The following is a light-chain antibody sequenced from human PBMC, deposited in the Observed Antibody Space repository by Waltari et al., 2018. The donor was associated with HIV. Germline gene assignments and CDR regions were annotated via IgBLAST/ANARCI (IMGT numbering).Light chain of an antibody. Sequence: SYVLTQPPSVSVAPGQTASITCGGNKIGRQRVHWYQPKPGQAPVLVVHDDSDRPSGIPERFSGSNSGNTATLTISRVEAGDEADYYCQVWDGSTDHPYVLFGGGTKLTVL. CDR2: DDS. CDR1: KIGRQR. CDR3: QVWDGSTDHPYVL. V-gene: IGLV3-21*02. J-gene: IGLJ2*01.